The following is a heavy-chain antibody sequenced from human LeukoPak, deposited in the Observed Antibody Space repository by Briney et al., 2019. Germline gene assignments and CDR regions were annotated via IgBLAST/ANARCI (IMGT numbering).Heavy chain of an antibody. V-gene: IGHV4-61*02. CDR2: IYTSGST. CDR1: GGSISSGSYY. J-gene: IGHJ3*02. Sequence: SQTLCLTCTVSGGSISSGSYYWSWIRQPAGKGLEWIGRIYTSGSTNYNPSLKSRVTISVDTSKNQFSLKLSSVTAADTAVYYCARDNRGYSCGGDCYAFDIWGQGTMVTVSS. CDR3: ARDNRGYSCGGDCYAFDI. D-gene: IGHD2-21*02.